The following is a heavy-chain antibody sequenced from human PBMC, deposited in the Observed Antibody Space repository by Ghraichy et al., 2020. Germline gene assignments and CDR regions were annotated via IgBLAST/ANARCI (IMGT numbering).Heavy chain of an antibody. V-gene: IGHV4-39*02. CDR3: ARETIIVGATYSFDY. Sequence: SETLSLTCTVSGGSITSNNYYWCWIRQPPGKGLEWIGSIYYSGSTYYNPSLNSRVTISVDRSKNQFSLKLRSVTAADTAVYYCARETIIVGATYSFDYWGQGTLVLVSS. CDR1: GGSITSNNYY. J-gene: IGHJ4*02. CDR2: IYYSGST. D-gene: IGHD1-26*01.